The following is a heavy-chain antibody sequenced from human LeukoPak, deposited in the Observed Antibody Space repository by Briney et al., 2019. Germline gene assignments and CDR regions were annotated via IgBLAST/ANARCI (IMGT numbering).Heavy chain of an antibody. CDR3: ARHLHVAAAGPWYYYYYMDV. V-gene: IGHV4-34*01. Sequence: SETLSLTCTVSGGSFSAFVWSWIRQPPGKGLEWIGEINHSGSTNYNPSLKSRITISVDTSKNQFSLKLSSVTAADTAVYYCARHLHVAAAGPWYYYYYMDVWGKGTTVTISS. CDR2: INHSGST. CDR1: GGSFSAFV. J-gene: IGHJ6*03. D-gene: IGHD6-13*01.